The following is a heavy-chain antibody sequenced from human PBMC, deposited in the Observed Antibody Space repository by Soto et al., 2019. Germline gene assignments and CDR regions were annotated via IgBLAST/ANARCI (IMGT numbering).Heavy chain of an antibody. J-gene: IGHJ6*03. CDR1: GYTFTCYG. CDR2: ISAYNGNR. V-gene: IGHV1-18*01. CDR3: ARGPYSSSWYWGGYYYYMGV. Sequence: APAKVSCKDSGYTFTCYGLSWVRHEPGQGLEWMGWISAYNGNRNYAQKLQGRVTMTTDTSTSTAYMELRSLRSDDTAVYYCARGPYSSSWYWGGYYYYMGVRGKGTTVTVSS. D-gene: IGHD6-13*01.